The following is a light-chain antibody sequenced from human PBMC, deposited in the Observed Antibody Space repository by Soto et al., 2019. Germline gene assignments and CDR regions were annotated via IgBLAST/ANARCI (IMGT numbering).Light chain of an antibody. J-gene: IGLJ2*01. CDR1: SSDVGRYNF. CDR3: SSYTPSSTLV. CDR2: EVC. V-gene: IGLV2-14*01. Sequence: QSVLTQPASVSGSPGQSITISCTGTSSDVGRYNFVSWFQQHPGKVPKLLIYEVCNRPSGVSNRFSGSKSGNTASLTISGLQAEDEADYYCSSYTPSSTLVFGGGTKLTVL.